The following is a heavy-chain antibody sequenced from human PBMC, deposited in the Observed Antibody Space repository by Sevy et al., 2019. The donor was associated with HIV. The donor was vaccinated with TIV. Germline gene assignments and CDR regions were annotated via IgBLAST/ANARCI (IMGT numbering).Heavy chain of an antibody. CDR2: INPSGGST. J-gene: IGHJ4*02. CDR3: ARDSDNYDILTGYYPFDY. Sequence: ASVKVSCKASGYTFTSDYMHWVRQAPGQGLEWMGIINPSGGSTSYAQKFQGRVTMTRDTSTSTVNMELSSLRSEKTAVYYCARDSDNYDILTGYYPFDYWGQGTLVTVSS. V-gene: IGHV1-46*01. CDR1: GYTFTSDY. D-gene: IGHD3-9*01.